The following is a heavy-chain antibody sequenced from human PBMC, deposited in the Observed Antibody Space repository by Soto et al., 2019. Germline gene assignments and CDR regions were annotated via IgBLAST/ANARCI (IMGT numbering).Heavy chain of an antibody. CDR2: VDSAGSGT. Sequence: VPLVESGGGSVQPGGSLRLSCVASGITFSDYWMHWVRQVPGKGPVWVARVDSAGSGTSYADSVKGRFTISRDNAKNPLSLQMDSLRVEDTAVYYCATVFEHWGQGIPVTVSS. CDR3: ATVFEH. V-gene: IGHV3-74*01. J-gene: IGHJ4*02. CDR1: GITFSDYW.